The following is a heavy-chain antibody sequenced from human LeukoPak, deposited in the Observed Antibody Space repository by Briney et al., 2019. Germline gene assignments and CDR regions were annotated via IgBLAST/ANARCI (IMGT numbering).Heavy chain of an antibody. CDR3: AKGGLIWDYSYYFDY. V-gene: IGHV3-21*04. CDR1: GFTFSSYS. CDR2: ISSSSSYI. Sequence: GGSLRLSCAASGFTFSSYSMNWVRQAPGKGLEWVSSISSSSSYIYYADSVKGRFTISRDNAKNSLYLQMNSLRAEDTALYYCAKGGLIWDYSYYFDYWGQGMLVTVSA. J-gene: IGHJ4*02. D-gene: IGHD5-18*01.